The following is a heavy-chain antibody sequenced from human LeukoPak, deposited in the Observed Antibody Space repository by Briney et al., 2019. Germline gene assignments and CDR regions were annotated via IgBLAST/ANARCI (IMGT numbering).Heavy chain of an antibody. CDR2: IYSSGST. J-gene: IGHJ5*02. D-gene: IGHD4-17*01. Sequence: SETLSLTCAVYGGSFSGYYWSWIRQPAGKGLEWIGRIYSSGSTKYSPSLKNRVTMSIDTSKNQFSLKLSSVTAADTAVYYCARSGRRGLLGTTVTSMRWFDPWGQGTLVTVSS. V-gene: IGHV4-59*10. CDR3: ARSGRRGLLGTTVTSMRWFDP. CDR1: GGSFSGYY.